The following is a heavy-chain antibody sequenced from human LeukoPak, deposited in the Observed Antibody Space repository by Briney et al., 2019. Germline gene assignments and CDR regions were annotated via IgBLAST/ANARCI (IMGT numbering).Heavy chain of an antibody. J-gene: IGHJ5*02. V-gene: IGHV3-30*04. CDR2: ISYDGSNK. CDR1: GFTFSSYA. Sequence: GGSLRLSCAASGFTFSSYAMHWVRQAPGKGLEWVAVISYDGSNKYYADSVKGRFTISRDNSKNTLYLQMNSLRAEDTAVYYCAKDGEAYCSGGSCYANNWFDPWGQGTLVTVSS. CDR3: AKDGEAYCSGGSCYANNWFDP. D-gene: IGHD2-15*01.